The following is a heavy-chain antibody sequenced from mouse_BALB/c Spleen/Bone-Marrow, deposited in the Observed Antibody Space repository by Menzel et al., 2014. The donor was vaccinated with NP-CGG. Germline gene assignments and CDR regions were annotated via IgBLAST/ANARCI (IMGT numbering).Heavy chain of an antibody. J-gene: IGHJ4*01. D-gene: IGHD4-1*01. CDR2: IVPANGNT. V-gene: IGHV14-3*02. Sequence: EVQLQQSGAELVKPGASVKLSCTASGFNIKDTYMHWVKQRPEQGLEWIGRIVPANGNTKYDPKFQGKATITADTSSNTAYLQLSSLTSEDTAVYYCARWEYYAMDYWGQGTSATVSS. CDR3: ARWEYYAMDY. CDR1: GFNIKDTY.